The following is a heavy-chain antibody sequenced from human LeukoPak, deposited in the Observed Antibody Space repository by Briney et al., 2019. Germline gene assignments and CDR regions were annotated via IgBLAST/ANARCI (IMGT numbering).Heavy chain of an antibody. J-gene: IGHJ4*02. V-gene: IGHV4-38-2*02. CDR3: ARDPYQLLLFDY. CDR1: GYSISSGYY. D-gene: IGHD2-2*01. Sequence: PSETLSLTCPVSGYSISSGYYWSWIRQPAGKGLEWIGRISSSGSTYYNPSLKSRVTISVDTSNNQLSLKLSSVTAADTAVYYCARDPYQLLLFDYWGQGTLVTVSS. CDR2: ISSSGST.